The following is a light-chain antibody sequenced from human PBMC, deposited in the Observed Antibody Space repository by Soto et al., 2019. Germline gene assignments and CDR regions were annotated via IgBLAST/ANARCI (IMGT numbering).Light chain of an antibody. Sequence: IKLTQSPSSLSASVGDRVTITCRASQGISSYLAWYQQKPGKAPKLLIYAASTLQSGVPSRFSGSGSGTDFTLTISSLQPEDFATYYCQQLNSYPLTFGQGTKVDI. J-gene: IGKJ1*01. CDR3: QQLNSYPLT. CDR1: QGISSY. CDR2: AAS. V-gene: IGKV1-9*01.